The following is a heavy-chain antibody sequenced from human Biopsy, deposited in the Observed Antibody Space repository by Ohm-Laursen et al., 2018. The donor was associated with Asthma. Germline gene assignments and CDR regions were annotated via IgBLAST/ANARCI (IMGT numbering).Heavy chain of an antibody. CDR3: ARDPHNSYLASLRTKFNYYYYGMDV. V-gene: IGHV1-69*01. Sequence: ESSVKVSCKPSGGTFSSYAISWVRQAPGQGLEWMGGIIPIFGTANYAQKFQGRVTITADESTNTAYMELSSLRSEDTAVYYCARDPHNSYLASLRTKFNYYYYGMDVWGQGTTVTVSS. CDR1: GGTFSSYA. CDR2: IIPIFGTA. D-gene: IGHD1-7*01. J-gene: IGHJ6*02.